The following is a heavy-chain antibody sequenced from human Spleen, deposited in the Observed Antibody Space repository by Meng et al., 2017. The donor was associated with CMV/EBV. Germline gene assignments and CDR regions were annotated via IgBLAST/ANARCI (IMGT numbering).Heavy chain of an antibody. CDR2: IFHSGST. J-gene: IGHJ6*02. Sequence: SETLSLTCTVSVYSISSGYYWGWIRQPPGKGLEWIGNIFHSGSTYYNPSLKSRVTISVDTSKNQFSLKLSSVTAADTAVYYCARSYYYGMDVWGQGTTVTVSS. CDR3: ARSYYYGMDV. CDR1: VYSISSGYY. V-gene: IGHV4-38-2*02.